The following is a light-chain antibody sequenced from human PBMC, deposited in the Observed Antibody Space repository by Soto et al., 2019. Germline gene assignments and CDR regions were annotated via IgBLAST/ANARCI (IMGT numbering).Light chain of an antibody. J-gene: IGLJ1*01. Sequence: QAVMTQPASVSGSPVQSITISCTGTSSDVGAYTSVSWYQHHPDKAPKVMIYEVNKRPSGVSLRFSGSKSGNTASLTISGLQADDEAHYYCSLYISANRSDVFGPGPQVAV. CDR3: SLYISANRSDV. V-gene: IGLV2-14*01. CDR2: EVN. CDR1: SSDVGAYTS.